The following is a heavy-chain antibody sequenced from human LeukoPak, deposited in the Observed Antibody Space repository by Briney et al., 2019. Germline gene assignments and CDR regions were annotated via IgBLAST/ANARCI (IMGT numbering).Heavy chain of an antibody. D-gene: IGHD3-3*01. V-gene: IGHV3-73*01. CDR3: TRLAYYDFWSGSPDAFDI. J-gene: IGHJ3*02. CDR2: IRSKANSYAT. CDR1: GFTFSGSA. Sequence: PGGSLRLSCAASGFTFSGSAMHWVRQASGKGLERVGRIRSKANSYATAYAASVKGRFTISRDDSKNTAYLQMNSLKTEDTAVYYCTRLAYYDFWSGSPDAFDIWGQGTMVTVSS.